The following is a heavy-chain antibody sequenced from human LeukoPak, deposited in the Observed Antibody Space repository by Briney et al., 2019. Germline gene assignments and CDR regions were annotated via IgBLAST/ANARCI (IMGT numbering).Heavy chain of an antibody. V-gene: IGHV4-30-4*01. CDR2: VYYTGGT. Sequence: PSQTLSLTCSVSGGSISSGDYYWTWIRQPPGQGLEWIGYVYYTGGTHYNPSLRSRVTISVDTSKNQFSLKLTSVTAADTAVYYCARGNGEQQLTGDYWGQGTLVTVSS. D-gene: IGHD6-13*01. CDR3: ARGNGEQQLTGDY. J-gene: IGHJ4*02. CDR1: GGSISSGDYY.